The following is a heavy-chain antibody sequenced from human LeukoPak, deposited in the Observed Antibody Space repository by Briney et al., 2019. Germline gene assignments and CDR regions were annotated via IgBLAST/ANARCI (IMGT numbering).Heavy chain of an antibody. CDR1: GFTFSGST. D-gene: IGHD6-19*01. Sequence: GGSLGLPCAASGFTFSGSTMHWVRQASGKGLEWVARIRTKADNYAPAYAASVTGRFTISRDDSQNMAYLQMNSLKIEDTARYYCASGPTGWTEYFQHWGQGILLTVSS. CDR3: ASGPTGWTEYFQH. V-gene: IGHV3-73*01. CDR2: IRTKADNYAP. J-gene: IGHJ1*01.